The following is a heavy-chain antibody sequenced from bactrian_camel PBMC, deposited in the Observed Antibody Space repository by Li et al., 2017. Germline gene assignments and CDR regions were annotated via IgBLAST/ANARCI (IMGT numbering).Heavy chain of an antibody. J-gene: IGHJ4*01. Sequence: HVQLVESGGGLVQPGGSLRLSCVVAEYSQRVCMGWFRQAPGMEREGVATFDSDGKIRYADSVKGRSTISQDKAKNTLYLQMNSLKAEDTAMYYCATRRYCTTISPAAFGNWGQGTQVTVS. CDR2: FDSDGKI. CDR3: ATRRYCTTISPAAFGN. V-gene: IGHV3S53*01. D-gene: IGHD4*01. CDR1: EYSQRVC.